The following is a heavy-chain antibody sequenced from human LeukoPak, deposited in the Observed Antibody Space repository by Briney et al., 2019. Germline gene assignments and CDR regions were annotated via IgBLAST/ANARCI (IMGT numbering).Heavy chain of an antibody. Sequence: GGSLRLSCAASGFTFSSYSMNWVRQAPGKGLEWVSGISGSGGSRFYTDSVKGRFTISRDNSKNTLYLQMNSLRAEDAAVYYCAKLREWELPDLFDYWGQGTLVTVSS. CDR2: ISGSGGSR. CDR1: GFTFSSYS. D-gene: IGHD1-26*01. V-gene: IGHV3-23*01. CDR3: AKLREWELPDLFDY. J-gene: IGHJ4*02.